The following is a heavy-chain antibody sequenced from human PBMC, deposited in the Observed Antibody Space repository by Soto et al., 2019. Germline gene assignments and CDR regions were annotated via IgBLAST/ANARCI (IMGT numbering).Heavy chain of an antibody. D-gene: IGHD6-19*01. J-gene: IGHJ4*02. CDR2: ISSSSTYI. V-gene: IGHV3-21*01. CDR3: ARDPGAGTGD. Sequence: EVQLVESGGGLVKPGGSLRLSCAASGFTFSRYSMNWVRQAPGQGLEWVSSISSSSTYIYYADSVKGRFTISRDNAKNSLYLQMPSLRAEDTAVYYCARDPGAGTGDWGQGTLVTVSS. CDR1: GFTFSRYS.